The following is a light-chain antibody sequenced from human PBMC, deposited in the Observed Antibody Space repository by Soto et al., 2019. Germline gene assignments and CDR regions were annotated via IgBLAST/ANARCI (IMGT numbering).Light chain of an antibody. J-gene: IGKJ1*01. CDR1: QGIDTF. Sequence: ILLTQSPSSLSASVGDRVTITCRASQGIDTFLAWYQQKPGKAPKLLIYAASNFQSGVPSRFSGSGSGTHFTLTISSLQPEDFATYYCQQYNSYSFGQGTKVEIK. CDR2: AAS. V-gene: IGKV1-9*01. CDR3: QQYNSYS.